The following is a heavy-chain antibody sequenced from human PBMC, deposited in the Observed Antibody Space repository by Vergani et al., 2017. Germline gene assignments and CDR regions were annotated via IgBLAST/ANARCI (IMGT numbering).Heavy chain of an antibody. V-gene: IGHV7-4-1*02. CDR3: ARDRYYDSSGYYYSYYYGMDV. CDR1: GYTFTGYY. CDR2: INTNTGNP. J-gene: IGHJ6*02. D-gene: IGHD3-22*01. Sequence: VQLVESGAEVKKPGASVKVSCKASGYTFTGYYMHWVRQAPGQGLEWMGWINTNTGNPTYAQGFTGRFVFSLDTSVSTAYLQISSLKAEDTAVYYCARDRYYDSSGYYYSYYYGMDVWGQGTTVTVSS.